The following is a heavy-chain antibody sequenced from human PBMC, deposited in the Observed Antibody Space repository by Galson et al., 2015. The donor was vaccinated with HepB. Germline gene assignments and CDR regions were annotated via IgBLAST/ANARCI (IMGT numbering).Heavy chain of an antibody. Sequence: CAISGDSVSSNSAAWNWIRQSPSRGLEWLGRTYYRSKWYNDYAVSVKSRITINPDTSKNQFSLQLNSVTPEDTAVYYCAHCSLYCSSTSCSTKNAFDIWGQGTMVTVSS. CDR2: TYYRSKWYN. D-gene: IGHD2-2*01. V-gene: IGHV6-1*01. J-gene: IGHJ3*02. CDR1: GDSVSSNSAA. CDR3: AHCSLYCSSTSCSTKNAFDI.